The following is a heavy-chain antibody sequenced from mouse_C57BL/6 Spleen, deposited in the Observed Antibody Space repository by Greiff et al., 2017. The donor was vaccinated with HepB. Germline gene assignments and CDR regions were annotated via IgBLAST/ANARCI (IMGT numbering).Heavy chain of an antibody. CDR2: IDPETGGT. CDR1: GYTFTDYE. D-gene: IGHD2-1*01. Sequence: VQLQESGAELVRPGASVTLSCKASGYTFTDYEMHWVKQTPVHGLEWIGAIDPETGGTAYNQKFKGKAILTADKSSSTAYMELRSLTSEDSAVYYCTRHLLCDYWGQGTTLTVSS. V-gene: IGHV1-15*01. J-gene: IGHJ2*01. CDR3: TRHLLCDY.